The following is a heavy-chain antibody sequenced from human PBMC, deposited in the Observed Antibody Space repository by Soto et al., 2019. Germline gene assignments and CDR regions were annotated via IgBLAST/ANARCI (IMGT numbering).Heavy chain of an antibody. CDR3: AKTPGVITVISAFDH. D-gene: IGHD2-21*01. CDR2: ISGSGAST. V-gene: IGHV3-23*01. Sequence: GGSLRLSCVASGFTFIKHALAFFRHSPLKGLEWVSAISGSGASTYDSDSVKGRFVISRDNSNNTLYLQMNSLKAEDTAVYYCAKTPGVITVISAFDHWGQGTPVTVSS. CDR1: GFTFIKHA. J-gene: IGHJ4*02.